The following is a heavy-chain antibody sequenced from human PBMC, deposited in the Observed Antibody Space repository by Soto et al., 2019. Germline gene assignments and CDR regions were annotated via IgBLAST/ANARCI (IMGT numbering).Heavy chain of an antibody. CDR1: GFTFSSYG. V-gene: IGHV3-30*18. Sequence: GGSLRLSCAASGFTFSSYGMHWVRQAPGKGLEWVAVISYDGSNKYYADSVKGRFTISRDNSKNTLYLQMNSLRAEDTAVYYCAKDVDYGDYRYYYGMDVWGQGTTVTVSS. CDR3: AKDVDYGDYRYYYGMDV. CDR2: ISYDGSNK. J-gene: IGHJ6*02. D-gene: IGHD4-17*01.